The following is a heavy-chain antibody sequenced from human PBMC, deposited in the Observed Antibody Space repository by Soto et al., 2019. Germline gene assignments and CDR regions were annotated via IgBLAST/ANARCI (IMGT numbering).Heavy chain of an antibody. CDR2: ITSSSSYT. J-gene: IGHJ4*02. CDR1: GFTFGDYY. Sequence: PGGSLRLSCAASGFTFGDYYMSWIRQAPGKGLKWVSYITSSSSYTNYADSVKGRFTISRDNAKNSLYLQMNSLRAEDTAVYYCARGLGGSFGVPTFDYWGQGILVTVSS. D-gene: IGHD3-16*01. V-gene: IGHV3-11*03. CDR3: ARGLGGSFGVPTFDY.